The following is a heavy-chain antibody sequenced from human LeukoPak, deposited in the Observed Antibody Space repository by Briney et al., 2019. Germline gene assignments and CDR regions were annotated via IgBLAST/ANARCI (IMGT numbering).Heavy chain of an antibody. D-gene: IGHD4-17*01. Sequence: GGSLRLSCAASGFTFSDYYMSWIRQAPGKGLEWVSYISSSSSYINYADSVKGRFTISRDNAKNSLYLQMNSLRAEDTAVYYCARDLNDYGDYLDYWGQGTLVTVSS. V-gene: IGHV3-11*06. CDR1: GFTFSDYY. CDR3: ARDLNDYGDYLDY. J-gene: IGHJ4*02. CDR2: ISSSSSYI.